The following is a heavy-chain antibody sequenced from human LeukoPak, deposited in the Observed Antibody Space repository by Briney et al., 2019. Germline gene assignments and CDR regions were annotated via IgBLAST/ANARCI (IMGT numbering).Heavy chain of an antibody. Sequence: PGGSLRLSCAASGFTLNTYAMTWVRQGPGKGLEWVPAISGNGANKFYADSVKGRFTISRDKSKNTLYLQMNSLRVEDTALYYCAKGLGALDLWGQGTLVTVSS. CDR3: AKGLGALDL. J-gene: IGHJ5*02. CDR1: GFTLNTYA. CDR2: ISGNGANK. D-gene: IGHD4/OR15-4a*01. V-gene: IGHV3-23*01.